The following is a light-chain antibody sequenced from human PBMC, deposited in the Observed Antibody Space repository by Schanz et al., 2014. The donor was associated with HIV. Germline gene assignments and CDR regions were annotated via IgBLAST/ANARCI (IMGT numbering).Light chain of an antibody. CDR2: AAS. Sequence: EIVLTQSPATLSLSPGERATLSCRASQSVSSHLAWYQQRPGQAPRLLIFAASFRATGVPDRFSGSGSGTDFTLTITRLEPEDVAVYYCQQYGSSPRTFGQGTKVDIK. J-gene: IGKJ1*01. V-gene: IGKV3-20*01. CDR1: QSVSSH. CDR3: QQYGSSPRT.